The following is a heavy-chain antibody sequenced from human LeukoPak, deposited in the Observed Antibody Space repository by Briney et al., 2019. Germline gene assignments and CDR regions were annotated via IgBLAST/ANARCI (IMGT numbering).Heavy chain of an antibody. Sequence: GGSLRLSCAASGFTFSSYSMNWVRQAPGKGLEWVSCISTSSSYIYYADSVKGRFTISRDNAKNSLYLQMNSLRAEDTAVYYCAELGITMIGGVWGKGTTVTISS. CDR3: AELGITMIGGV. J-gene: IGHJ6*04. V-gene: IGHV3-21*01. D-gene: IGHD3-10*02. CDR2: ISTSSSYI. CDR1: GFTFSSYS.